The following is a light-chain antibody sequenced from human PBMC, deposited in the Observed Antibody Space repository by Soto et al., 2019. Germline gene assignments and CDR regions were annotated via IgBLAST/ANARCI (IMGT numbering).Light chain of an antibody. CDR3: SSHRSSSTLV. V-gene: IGLV2-14*01. CDR1: SSDVGATKY. Sequence: QSALTQPASVSGSPGQSITISCTGTSSDVGATKYVSWYQQYPGKVPKLMIFEVNNRPSGVSNRFSGSQSGNTAPLTISGLQAEDEADYYCSSHRSSSTLVFGGGTKLTVL. CDR2: EVN. J-gene: IGLJ2*01.